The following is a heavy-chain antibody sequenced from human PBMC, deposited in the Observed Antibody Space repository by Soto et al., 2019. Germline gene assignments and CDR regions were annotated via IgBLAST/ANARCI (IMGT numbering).Heavy chain of an antibody. Sequence: QVQVVEAGGGVGQPGRSLRLSCAASGFTFSSYGMHWVRQAPGKGLEWVAVISYDGSNKYYADSVKGRLTISRDNSKNTLYLQMNSLRAEETAVYYCGKERRGYCSGGSCYLGRYFDLSGRGTLVAVS. V-gene: IGHV3-30*18. CDR3: GKERRGYCSGGSCYLGRYFDL. CDR2: ISYDGSNK. J-gene: IGHJ2*01. D-gene: IGHD2-15*01. CDR1: GFTFSSYG.